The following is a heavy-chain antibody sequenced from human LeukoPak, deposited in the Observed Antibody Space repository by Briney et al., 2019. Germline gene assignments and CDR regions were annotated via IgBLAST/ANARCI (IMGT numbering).Heavy chain of an antibody. V-gene: IGHV4-30-4*07. J-gene: IGHJ3*02. Sequence: SQTLSLTCAVSGGSISSGGYSWSWIRQPPGMGLEWIGYFFYSGSTYYNPSLKSRITISVDTSKNQFSLKLSPVTAADTAVYYCARGFVYGGSAFDIWGQGTMVTVSS. CDR3: ARGFVYGGSAFDI. CDR2: FFYSGST. D-gene: IGHD4-23*01. CDR1: GGSISSGGYS.